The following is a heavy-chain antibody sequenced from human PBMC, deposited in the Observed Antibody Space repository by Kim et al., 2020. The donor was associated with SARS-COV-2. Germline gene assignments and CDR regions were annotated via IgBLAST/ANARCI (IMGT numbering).Heavy chain of an antibody. CDR2: IFYGENT. J-gene: IGHJ5*02. CDR1: GGSVSSGSYY. Sequence: SETLSLTCTVSGGSVSSGSYYWSWIRQPPGKGLEWIGYIFYGENTSYNPSLKSRATISVDPSKNQLSLRLSSVTAADTAMYYCARDQAYCSSNTCYYWFDPWGQGTLVTVSS. CDR3: ARDQAYCSSNTCYYWFDP. V-gene: IGHV4-61*01. D-gene: IGHD2-2*01.